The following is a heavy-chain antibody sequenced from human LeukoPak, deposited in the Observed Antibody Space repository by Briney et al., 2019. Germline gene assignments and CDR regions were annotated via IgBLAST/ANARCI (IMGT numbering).Heavy chain of an antibody. Sequence: SETLSLTCTVSGGSISSSSYYWGWIRQPPGKGLEWIGNIYYSGSTYYNPSLKSRVTISLDTSKNQFSLKLSSVTAADTAVYYCARGLETAMVKDWGQGTLVTVSS. D-gene: IGHD5-18*01. CDR2: IYYSGST. V-gene: IGHV4-39*07. J-gene: IGHJ4*02. CDR1: GGSISSSSYY. CDR3: ARGLETAMVKD.